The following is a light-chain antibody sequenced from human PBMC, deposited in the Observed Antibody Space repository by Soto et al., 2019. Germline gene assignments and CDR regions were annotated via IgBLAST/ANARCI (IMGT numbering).Light chain of an antibody. CDR3: SSYAGSNNFFYV. J-gene: IGLJ1*01. CDR2: EVS. CDR1: SSDVGAYNY. Sequence: QSALTQPPSASGSPGQSVTISCTGTSSDVGAYNYVSWYQQHSGKAPKLMIYEVSKRPSGVPDRFSGSKSGNTASLTVSGLQAEDEADYYCSSYAGSNNFFYVLGTGTKVTVL. V-gene: IGLV2-8*01.